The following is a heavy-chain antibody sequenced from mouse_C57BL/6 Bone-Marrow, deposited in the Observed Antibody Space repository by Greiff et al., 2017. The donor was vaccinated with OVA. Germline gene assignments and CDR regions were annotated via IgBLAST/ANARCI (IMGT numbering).Heavy chain of an antibody. CDR1: GYSITSDY. D-gene: IGHD4-1*01. CDR3: ARSPNWDVFDY. V-gene: IGHV3-8*01. CDR2: ISYRGST. Sequence: EVQGVESGPGLAKPSQTLSLTCSVTGYSITSDYWNWIRTFPGTKLEYMGYISYRGSTYYTPSLKSRISITRDTSKNQYYLQLNSVTTEDTATYYCARSPNWDVFDYGGQGTTLTVSS. J-gene: IGHJ2*01.